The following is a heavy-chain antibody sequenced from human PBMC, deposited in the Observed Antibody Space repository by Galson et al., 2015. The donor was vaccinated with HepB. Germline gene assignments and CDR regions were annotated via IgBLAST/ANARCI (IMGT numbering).Heavy chain of an antibody. D-gene: IGHD2-2*02. Sequence: SLRLSCAASGFTFSVYTMNWVRQAPGKGLEWVSAVRGSGTGTWYADSVKGRFTISRDNSKNTLYLQMNSLRAEDTAVYYCAKGLSCSSTSCYSGFDYWGQGTLVTVSS. CDR2: VRGSGTGT. J-gene: IGHJ4*02. V-gene: IGHV3-23*01. CDR3: AKGLSCSSTSCYSGFDY. CDR1: GFTFSVYT.